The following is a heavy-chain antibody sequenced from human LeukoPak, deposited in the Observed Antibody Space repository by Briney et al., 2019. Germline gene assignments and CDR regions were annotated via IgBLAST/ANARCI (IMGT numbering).Heavy chain of an antibody. CDR3: ARGLHPNTGYYDVGF. CDR1: GFIFSNYW. J-gene: IGHJ4*02. Sequence: GGSLRLSCAASGFIFSNYWMSWVRQAPGKGLEWVANIKQDGSEKFYVDSVKGRFTISRGNAKNSLYLQMNSLRAEDTAVYFCARGLHPNTGYYDVGFWGRGTLVTVSS. CDR2: IKQDGSEK. V-gene: IGHV3-7*05. D-gene: IGHD5-12*01.